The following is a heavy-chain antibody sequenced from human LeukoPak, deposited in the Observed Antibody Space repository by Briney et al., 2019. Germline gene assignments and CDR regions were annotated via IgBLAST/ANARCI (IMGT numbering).Heavy chain of an antibody. Sequence: SETLSLTRAVSGYSISSGYYWGWIRQPPGKGLEWIGSIYHSGSTYYNPSLKSRVTISVDTSKNQFSLKLSSVTAADTAVYYCARDGRGVTLFYNWLDPWGQGTLVTVSS. CDR3: ARDGRGVTLFYNWLDP. J-gene: IGHJ5*02. CDR2: IYHSGST. CDR1: GYSISSGYY. D-gene: IGHD3-10*01. V-gene: IGHV4-38-2*02.